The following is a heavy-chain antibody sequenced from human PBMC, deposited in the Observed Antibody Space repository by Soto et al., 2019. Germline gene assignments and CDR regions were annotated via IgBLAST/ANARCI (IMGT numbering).Heavy chain of an antibody. CDR2: ISYDGSNK. V-gene: IGHV3-30*03. Sequence: PGGSLRLSCAASGFTFSSYGMHWVRQAPGKGLEWVAVISYDGSNKYYADSVKGRFTISRDNSKNTLYLQMNSLRAEDTAVYYCATEIVVVPAAMEGFDYWGQGTLVTVSS. CDR1: GFTFSSYG. J-gene: IGHJ4*02. D-gene: IGHD2-2*01. CDR3: ATEIVVVPAAMEGFDY.